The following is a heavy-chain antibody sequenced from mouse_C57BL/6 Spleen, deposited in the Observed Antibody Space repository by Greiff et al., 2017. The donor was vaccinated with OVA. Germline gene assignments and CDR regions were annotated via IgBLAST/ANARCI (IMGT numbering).Heavy chain of an antibody. D-gene: IGHD2-1*01. CDR1: GYAFTNYL. V-gene: IGHV1-54*01. CDR2: INPGSGGT. J-gene: IGHJ4*01. CDR3: ARGRVYGTYGMDY. Sequence: QVHVKQSGAELVRPGTSVKVSCKASGYAFTNYLIEWVKQRPGQGLEWIGVINPGSGGTNYNEKFKGKATLTADKSSSTSYMQLSSLTSEDSAIYFGARGRVYGTYGMDYWGQGASVTVSS.